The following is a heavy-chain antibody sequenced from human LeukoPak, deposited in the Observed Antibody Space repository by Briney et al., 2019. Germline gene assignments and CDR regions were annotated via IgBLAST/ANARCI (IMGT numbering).Heavy chain of an antibody. CDR1: GFSFSSYA. V-gene: IGHV3-23*01. D-gene: IGHD6-19*01. J-gene: IGHJ4*02. CDR3: AKRSGYTTGWFFDF. CDR2: ISGSGDNT. Sequence: GTLRLSCAASGFSFSSYAMSWVRQAPGKGLEWVSSISGSGDNTYYAESVKGRFTISRDNSKNTLFLQMNSLRAEDTAVFYCAKRSGYTTGWFFDFWGQGTLVTVSS.